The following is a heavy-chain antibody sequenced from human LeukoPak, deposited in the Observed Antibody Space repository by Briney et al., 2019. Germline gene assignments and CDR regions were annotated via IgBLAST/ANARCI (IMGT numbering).Heavy chain of an antibody. V-gene: IGHV3-11*04. Sequence: GGSLRLSCAASGFTFSDYYMSWIRQAPGKGLEWVSYISSSGSTIYYADSVKGRFTISRDNAKNSLYLQMNSLRAEDTAVYYCARDRLSCSSTSCYTCFYDYWGQGTLVTVSS. CDR1: GFTFSDYY. CDR3: ARDRLSCSSTSCYTCFYDY. CDR2: ISSSGSTI. J-gene: IGHJ4*02. D-gene: IGHD2-2*02.